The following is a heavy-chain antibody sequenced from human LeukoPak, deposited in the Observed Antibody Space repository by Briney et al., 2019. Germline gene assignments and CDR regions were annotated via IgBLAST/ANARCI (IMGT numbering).Heavy chain of an antibody. CDR1: GGTFSSYA. V-gene: IGHV1-69*04. J-gene: IGHJ6*02. CDR2: IIPILGIA. D-gene: IGHD3-10*01. Sequence: ASVKVSCKASGGTFSSYAISWVRQAPGQGLEWMGRIIPILGIANYAQKFQGGVTITADKSTSTAYMELSSLRSEDTAVYYCARASVRYYGSGSSRYGMDVWGQGTTVTVSS. CDR3: ARASVRYYGSGSSRYGMDV.